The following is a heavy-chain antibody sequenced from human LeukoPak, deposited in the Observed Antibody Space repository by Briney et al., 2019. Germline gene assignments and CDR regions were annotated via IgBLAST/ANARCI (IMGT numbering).Heavy chain of an antibody. V-gene: IGHV3-23*01. CDR2: IRGSGGST. CDR3: ARQRWLQSITYYFDY. D-gene: IGHD5-24*01. Sequence: GGSLILSCAASVVTFSSYAMIWLRQAPGEGLEWVSAIRGSGGSTDYADSVKGRFTISRDNSKNTLYLQMNSLRAEDTAVYYCARQRWLQSITYYFDYWGQGALVTVSS. CDR1: VVTFSSYA. J-gene: IGHJ4*02.